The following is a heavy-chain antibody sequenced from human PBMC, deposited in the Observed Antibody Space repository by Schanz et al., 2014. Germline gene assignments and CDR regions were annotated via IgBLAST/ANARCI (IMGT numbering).Heavy chain of an antibody. CDR1: GYTFISYG. V-gene: IGHV1-46*01. D-gene: IGHD6-13*01. J-gene: IGHJ4*02. Sequence: QVQLVQSGAEVRKPGASVKVSCKASGYTFISYGISWVRQAPGQGLEWMGMINPSGGSTTYAQKFQGRVTMTRDTSTSTVYMELSSLRSEDTAVYYCARSGSSNWYFFDYWGQGTLVTVSS. CDR2: INPSGGST. CDR3: ARSGSSNWYFFDY.